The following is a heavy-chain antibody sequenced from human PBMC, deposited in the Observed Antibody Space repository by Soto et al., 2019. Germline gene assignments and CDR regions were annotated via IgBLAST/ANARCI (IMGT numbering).Heavy chain of an antibody. V-gene: IGHV1-69*01. D-gene: IGHD1-20*01. CDR2: IIPIFGTA. CDR1: GGTFSSDA. Sequence: QVQLVQSVAEVKKPVSSVKVSCKASGGTFSSDAISWVRQAPGQVLEWMGGIIPIFGTANYAQKFQGRVTITADESTSKAYMELSSVSSEDTAVYYCASSGGLTGFYVMDVWGQGTKVTVS. J-gene: IGHJ6*02. CDR3: ASSGGLTGFYVMDV.